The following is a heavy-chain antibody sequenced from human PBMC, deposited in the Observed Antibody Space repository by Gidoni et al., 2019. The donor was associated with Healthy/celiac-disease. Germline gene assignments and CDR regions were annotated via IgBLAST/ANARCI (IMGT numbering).Heavy chain of an antibody. Sequence: QVQLVESGGGVVQPGGSLSLSCAASGFTFSSSGMHWVRQAPGKGLEWVAFIRYDGSNKYYADSVKGRFTISRDNSKNTLYLQMNSLRAEDTAVYYCAKDEGPYYDIFLLDYWGQGTLVTVSS. CDR3: AKDEGPYYDIFLLDY. D-gene: IGHD3-9*01. J-gene: IGHJ4*02. CDR2: IRYDGSNK. CDR1: GFTFSSSG. V-gene: IGHV3-30*02.